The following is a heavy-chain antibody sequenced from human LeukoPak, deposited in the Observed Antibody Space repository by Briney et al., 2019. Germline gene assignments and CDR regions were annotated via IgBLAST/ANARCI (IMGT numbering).Heavy chain of an antibody. CDR1: GFTFSSYN. V-gene: IGHV3-48*01. Sequence: PGGSLRLSCAASGFTFSSYNMNWVRQAPGKGQEWVSYISSSSSTIYYADSVKGRFTISRDNAKNSLYLQMNSLRAEDTGVYYCARVIGYCSSTSCPIDYWGQGTLVTVSS. J-gene: IGHJ4*02. CDR2: ISSSSSTI. CDR3: ARVIGYCSSTSCPIDY. D-gene: IGHD2-2*01.